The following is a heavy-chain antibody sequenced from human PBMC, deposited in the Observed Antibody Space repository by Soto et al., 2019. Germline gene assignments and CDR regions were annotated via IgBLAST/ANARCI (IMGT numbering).Heavy chain of an antibody. J-gene: IGHJ5*02. CDR3: ASQFGELLSGWWFDP. Sequence: WASVKVSCKASGGTFSSYAISWVRQAPGQGLEWMGGIIPIFGTANYAQKFQGRVTITADESTSTAYMELSSLRSEDTAVYYCASQFGELLSGWWFDPWGQGTLVTVSS. V-gene: IGHV1-69*13. D-gene: IGHD3-10*01. CDR2: IIPIFGTA. CDR1: GGTFSSYA.